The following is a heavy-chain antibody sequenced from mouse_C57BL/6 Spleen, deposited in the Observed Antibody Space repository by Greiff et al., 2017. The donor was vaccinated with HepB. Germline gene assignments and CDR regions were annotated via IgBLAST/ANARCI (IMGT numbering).Heavy chain of an antibody. CDR2: IHPNSGST. V-gene: IGHV1-64*01. J-gene: IGHJ2*01. CDR1: GYTFTSYW. Sequence: QVQLQQPGAELVKPGASVKLSCKASGYTFTSYWMHWVKQRPGQGLEWIGMIHPNSGSTNYNEKFKSKATLTVDKSSSTAYMQLSSLTSEDSAVYYCARYGSSYLYYFDYWGQGTTLTVSS. CDR3: ARYGSSYLYYFDY. D-gene: IGHD1-1*01.